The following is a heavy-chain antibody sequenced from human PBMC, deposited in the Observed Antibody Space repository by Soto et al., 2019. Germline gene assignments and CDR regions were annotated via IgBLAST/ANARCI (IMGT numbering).Heavy chain of an antibody. V-gene: IGHV4-34*01. CDR2: INHSGST. J-gene: IGHJ4*02. Sequence: QVQLQQWGAGLLKPSETLSLTCAVYGGSFSGYCWTWIHQPPGTGLEWIGEINHSGSTNYNQSHNSRVKLSVDTSKTQFSLKLTSVTAADTAVYYCARDKITGLFDYWGQGTLVTVS. D-gene: IGHD2-8*02. CDR1: GGSFSGYC. CDR3: ARDKITGLFDY.